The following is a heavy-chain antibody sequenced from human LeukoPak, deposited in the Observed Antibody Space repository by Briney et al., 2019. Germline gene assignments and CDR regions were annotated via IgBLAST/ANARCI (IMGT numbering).Heavy chain of an antibody. V-gene: IGHV6-1*01. D-gene: IGHD1-14*01. Sequence: SQTLSLTCAISGDSVSSNSAAWNWIRQSPSRGLEWLGRAYYRSKWYSDYAESVRSRITINPDTSKNQFSLQLNSVTPGDTAVYYCARDLRAEIDYWGQGTLITVSS. CDR1: GDSVSSNSAA. CDR3: ARDLRAEIDY. CDR2: AYYRSKWYS. J-gene: IGHJ4*02.